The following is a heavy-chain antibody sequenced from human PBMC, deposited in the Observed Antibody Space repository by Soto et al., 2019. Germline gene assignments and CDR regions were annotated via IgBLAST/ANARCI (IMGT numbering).Heavy chain of an antibody. CDR2: IIPLFGTT. CDR1: GDTFKNCV. Sequence: QVQVVQSGVEVRRPGSSVKVSCKASGDTFKNCVISWVRQAPGQGLEWMGGIIPLFGTTDFDQRFQGRLTITTDESTTTAYVALSRLRSEDTAAYYCAAELGFGKLSVVWGQGTTVIVSS. V-gene: IGHV1-69*01. CDR3: AAELGFGKLSVV. D-gene: IGHD3-10*01. J-gene: IGHJ6*02.